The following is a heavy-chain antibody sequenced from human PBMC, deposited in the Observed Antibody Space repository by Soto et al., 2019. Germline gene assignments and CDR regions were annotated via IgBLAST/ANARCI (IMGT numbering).Heavy chain of an antibody. D-gene: IGHD6-6*01. J-gene: IGHJ4*02. CDR1: GGSITSYH. Sequence: SETLSLTCIVSGGSITSYHWSWIRQLPEKGLEWIGYIDYSGRINYNPSLKSRVTISVDTSKNQFSLKLTSVTAADTAVYYCAREPMAARLFYNFFDSWGQGALVTVSS. V-gene: IGHV4-59*01. CDR2: IDYSGRI. CDR3: AREPMAARLFYNFFDS.